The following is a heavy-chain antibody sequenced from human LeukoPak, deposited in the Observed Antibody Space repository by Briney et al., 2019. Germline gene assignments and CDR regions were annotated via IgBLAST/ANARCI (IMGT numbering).Heavy chain of an antibody. D-gene: IGHD3-16*01. Sequence: SETLSLTCTVSGGSISSGGYYWSWIRQPPGKGLEWTGYNYHSGSTYYNPSLKSRVTISVDRSKNQLSLKLSSVTAADTAVYYRARGGRYWFDPWGQGTLVTVSS. CDR3: ARGGRYWFDP. CDR1: GGSISSGGYY. V-gene: IGHV4-30-2*01. CDR2: NYHSGST. J-gene: IGHJ5*02.